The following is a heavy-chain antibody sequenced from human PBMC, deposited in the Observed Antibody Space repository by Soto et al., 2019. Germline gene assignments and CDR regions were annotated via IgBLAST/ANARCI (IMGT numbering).Heavy chain of an antibody. CDR2: INHSGST. J-gene: IGHJ4*02. Sequence: QVQLQQWGAGLLKPSETLSLTCAVYGGSFSGYYWSWIRQPPGKGLEWIGEINHSGSTNYNPSLKSRVTISVDTSKNQFSLKLSSVTAADTAVYYCARRSAAGHWGQGTLVTVSS. V-gene: IGHV4-34*01. D-gene: IGHD6-25*01. CDR3: ARRSAAGH. CDR1: GGSFSGYY.